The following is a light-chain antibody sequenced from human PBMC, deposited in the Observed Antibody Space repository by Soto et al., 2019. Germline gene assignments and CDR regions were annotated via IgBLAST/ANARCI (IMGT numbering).Light chain of an antibody. CDR2: SNN. CDR1: SSNIGSNS. J-gene: IGLJ1*01. CDR3: AAWDDSPNGREV. Sequence: QSVLTQPPSASGTPGQRVTISCSGSSSNIGSNSVNWYQQLPGAAPKLLIYSNNQRPSGVPDRFSGSKSGTSASLAISGLQSEDEADYYCAAWDDSPNGREVFGTGTKVTVL. V-gene: IGLV1-44*01.